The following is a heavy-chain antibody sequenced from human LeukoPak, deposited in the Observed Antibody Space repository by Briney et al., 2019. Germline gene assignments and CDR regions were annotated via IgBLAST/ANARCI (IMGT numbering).Heavy chain of an antibody. V-gene: IGHV1-2*04. D-gene: IGHD1-26*01. Sequence: VASVKVSCKASGYTFTGYYMHWVRQAPGQGLEWMGWINPNSGGTNYAQKFQGWVTMTRDTSISTAYMELSRLRSDDTAVYYCARDRSGSRYYFDYWGQGTLVTVSS. J-gene: IGHJ4*02. CDR3: ARDRSGSRYYFDY. CDR1: GYTFTGYY. CDR2: INPNSGGT.